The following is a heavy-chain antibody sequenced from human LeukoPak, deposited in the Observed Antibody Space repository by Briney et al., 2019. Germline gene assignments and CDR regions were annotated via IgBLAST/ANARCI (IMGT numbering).Heavy chain of an antibody. CDR3: ARETGRGLDH. CDR1: GASLSSYF. V-gene: IGHV4-4*07. J-gene: IGHJ4*02. D-gene: IGHD2-8*02. CDR2: FYTGAST. Sequence: SETLSLTCTVSGASLSSYFWSWIRQPAGKGLEWIGRFYTGASTHFNTSLKSRLTMSANTSTKQFSLRLRSVTAADTAVCYCARETGRGLDHWGQGILVTVSS.